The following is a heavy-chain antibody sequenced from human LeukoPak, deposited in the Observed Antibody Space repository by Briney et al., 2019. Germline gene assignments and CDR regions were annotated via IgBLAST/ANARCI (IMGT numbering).Heavy chain of an antibody. J-gene: IGHJ6*02. CDR1: VYTFTMYY. Sequence: ASVKVSCKPSVYTFTMYYTHGVSQAPGQGLEWMGILNPSGGSRTYAEQFQGRVTMTRDTSTSTGYMELSRLRSEETAVYYCARGAVMTSDYYYDMDVWGQGTTVTVSS. CDR3: ARGAVMTSDYYYDMDV. V-gene: IGHV1-46*01. CDR2: LNPSGGSR. D-gene: IGHD2-21*02.